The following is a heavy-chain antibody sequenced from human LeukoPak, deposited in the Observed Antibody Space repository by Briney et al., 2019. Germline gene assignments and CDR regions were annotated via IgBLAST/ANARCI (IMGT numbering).Heavy chain of an antibody. V-gene: IGHV3-11*06. CDR1: GFTFSDYY. CDR3: ARVGVVVITTLDY. J-gene: IGHJ4*02. Sequence: GGSLRLSCAASGFTFSDYYMSWIRQAPGKGLEWVSYISSSSSYTNYADSVKGRFTISRDNAKNSLYLQMNSLRAEDTAVYYCARVGVVVITTLDYWGQGTLVTVSS. CDR2: ISSSSSYT. D-gene: IGHD3-22*01.